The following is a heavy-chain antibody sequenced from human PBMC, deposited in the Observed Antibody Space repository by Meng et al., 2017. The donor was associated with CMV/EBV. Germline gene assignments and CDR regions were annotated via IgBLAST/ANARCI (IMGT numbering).Heavy chain of an antibody. D-gene: IGHD3-3*01. CDR1: GFTFSNAW. J-gene: IGHJ4*02. Sequence: GGSLRLSCAASGFTFSNAWMSWVRQASGKGLEWVGRIKSKTDGGTTDYAAPVKGRFTISRDDSKNTLYLQMNSLKTEDTAVYYCTTGGDYDFWDFDYWGQGTLVTVSS. CDR3: TTGGDYDFWDFDY. V-gene: IGHV3-15*01. CDR2: IKSKTDGGTT.